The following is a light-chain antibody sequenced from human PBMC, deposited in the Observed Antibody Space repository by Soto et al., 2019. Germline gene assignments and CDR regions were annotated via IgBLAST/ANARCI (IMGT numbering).Light chain of an antibody. CDR1: QSVSSY. J-gene: IGKJ1*01. Sequence: EIVLTQSPATLSLSPGERATLSCRASQSVSSYLAWYQQKPGQAPRLLIYDASNRATGIPARFSGIWSGTDFTLPISSLEPEDFAVYYCQQRSNWPRTFGQGTKVDIK. V-gene: IGKV3-11*01. CDR2: DAS. CDR3: QQRSNWPRT.